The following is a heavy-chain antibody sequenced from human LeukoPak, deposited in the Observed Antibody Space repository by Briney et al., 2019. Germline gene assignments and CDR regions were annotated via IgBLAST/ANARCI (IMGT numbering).Heavy chain of an antibody. V-gene: IGHV4-61*02. CDR3: AREVGGYMQQLAHDAFDI. D-gene: IGHD6-13*01. CDR2: IYTSGST. Sequence: SETLSLTCTVSGGSISSGSYYWSWIRQPAGKGLEWIGRIYTSGSTNHNPSLKSRVTISVDTSKNQFSLKLSSVTAADTAVYYCAREVGGYMQQLAHDAFDIWGQGTMVTVSS. CDR1: GGSISSGSYY. J-gene: IGHJ3*02.